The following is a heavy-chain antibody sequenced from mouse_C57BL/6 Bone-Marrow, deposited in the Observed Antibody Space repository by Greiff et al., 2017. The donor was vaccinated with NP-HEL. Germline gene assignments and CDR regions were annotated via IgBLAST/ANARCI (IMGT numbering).Heavy chain of an antibody. CDR3: VREGYPPYFDY. CDR1: GFSFNTYA. CDR2: IRSKSNNYAT. J-gene: IGHJ2*01. V-gene: IGHV10-1*01. Sequence: EVKLVESGGGLVQPKGSLKLSCAASGFSFNTYAMNWVRQAPGKGLEWVARIRSKSNNYATYYADSVKDRFTISRDDSESMLYLQMNNLKTEDTAMYYCVREGYPPYFDYWGQGTTLTVSS. D-gene: IGHD2-14*01.